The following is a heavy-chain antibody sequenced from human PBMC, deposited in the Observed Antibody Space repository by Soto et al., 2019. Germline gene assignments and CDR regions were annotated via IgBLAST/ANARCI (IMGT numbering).Heavy chain of an antibody. V-gene: IGHV4-59*01. J-gene: IGHJ6*02. CDR1: GGSISSYY. D-gene: IGHD2-15*01. Sequence: PSETLSLTCTVSGGSISSYYWSWIRQPPGKGLEWIGYMYYSGSTNYNPSLKSRVTISVDTSKNQFSPKLSSVTAADTTVYYCARVRLLGSGYYGMDVWGQGTTVTVSS. CDR2: MYYSGST. CDR3: ARVRLLGSGYYGMDV.